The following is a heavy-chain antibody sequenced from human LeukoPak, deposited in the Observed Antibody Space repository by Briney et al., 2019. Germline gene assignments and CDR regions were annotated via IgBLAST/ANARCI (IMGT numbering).Heavy chain of an antibody. Sequence: GGSLRLSCAASRFTFSIYSMNWVRQAPGKGLEWVSSISSSSVHIYYADSLKGRFTISRDNAKNSLYLQMNSLRAEDTPVYYCARDYCGRLDHWGQGTLVTVSS. CDR3: ARDYCGRLDH. CDR2: ISSSSVHI. J-gene: IGHJ4*02. V-gene: IGHV3-21*01. CDR1: RFTFSIYS. D-gene: IGHD1-14*01.